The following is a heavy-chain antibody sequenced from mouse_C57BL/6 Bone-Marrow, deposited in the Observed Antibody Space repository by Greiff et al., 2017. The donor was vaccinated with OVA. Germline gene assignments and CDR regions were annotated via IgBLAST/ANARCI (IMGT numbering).Heavy chain of an antibody. CDR2: ISSGGSYT. Sequence: EVKLVESGGDLVKPGGSLKLSCAASGFTFSSYGMSWVRQTPDKRLEWVATISSGGSYTYYPDSVKGRFTISRDNAKNTLYLQMSSLKSQDTAMYYWARHRIYYGNLFDYWGQGTTLTVSS. CDR1: GFTFSSYG. J-gene: IGHJ2*01. V-gene: IGHV5-6*01. CDR3: ARHRIYYGNLFDY. D-gene: IGHD2-1*01.